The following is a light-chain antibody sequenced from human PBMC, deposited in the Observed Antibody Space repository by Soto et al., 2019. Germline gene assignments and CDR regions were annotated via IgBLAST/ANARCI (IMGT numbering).Light chain of an antibody. CDR3: QHYNDWPPAFT. CDR2: GAS. V-gene: IGKV3-15*01. CDR1: QSISRN. J-gene: IGKJ3*01. Sequence: MTQSPSTLSASVGDRVTITCRASQSISRNLAWYQQKPGQAPRLLIYGASTRASGIPARFSGSGSGTEFTLTISSLQSEDFALYYCQHYNDWPPAFTFGPGTKVDL.